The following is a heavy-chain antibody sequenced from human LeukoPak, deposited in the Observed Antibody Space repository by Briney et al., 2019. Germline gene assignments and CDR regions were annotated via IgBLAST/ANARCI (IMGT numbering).Heavy chain of an antibody. Sequence: GGSLRLSCAASGFTVSSNYRSWVRQAPGKGLEWVSVIYSGGSTYYADSVKGRFTISRDNSKNTLYLQMNSLRAEDTAVYYCARVRKYSSSWYRDYWGQGTLVTVSS. J-gene: IGHJ4*02. CDR1: GFTVSSNY. V-gene: IGHV3-53*01. CDR2: IYSGGST. D-gene: IGHD6-13*01. CDR3: ARVRKYSSSWYRDY.